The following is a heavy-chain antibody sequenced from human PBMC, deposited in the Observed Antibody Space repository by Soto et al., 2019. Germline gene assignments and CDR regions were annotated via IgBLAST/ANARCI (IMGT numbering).Heavy chain of an antibody. D-gene: IGHD4-4*01. J-gene: IGHJ6*02. CDR1: GFTFSSYA. V-gene: IGHV3-30-3*01. CDR3: ARDQREGLTTSWSYYYGMDV. CDR2: ISYDGSNK. Sequence: GGSLRLSCAASGFTFSSYAMHWFRQAPGKGLEWVAVISYDGSNKYYADSVKGRFTISRDNSKNTLYLQMNSLRAEDTAVYYCARDQREGLTTSWSYYYGMDVWGQGTTVTVSS.